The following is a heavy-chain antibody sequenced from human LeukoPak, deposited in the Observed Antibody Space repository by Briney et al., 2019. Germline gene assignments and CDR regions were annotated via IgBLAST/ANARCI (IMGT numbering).Heavy chain of an antibody. J-gene: IGHJ6*02. CDR2: ISSSSSYI. V-gene: IGHV3-21*01. CDR1: GFTFSSYS. Sequence: GGSLRLSCAASGFTFSSYSMNWVRQAPGKGLEWVSSISSSSSYIYYADSVKGRFTISRGNAKNSLYLQMNSLRAEDTAVYYCASQVIDYYYGMGVWGQGTTVTVSS. D-gene: IGHD2/OR15-2a*01. CDR3: ASQVIDYYYGMGV.